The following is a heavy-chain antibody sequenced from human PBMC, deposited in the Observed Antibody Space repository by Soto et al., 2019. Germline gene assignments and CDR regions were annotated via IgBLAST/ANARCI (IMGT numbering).Heavy chain of an antibody. J-gene: IGHJ4*02. CDR1: GGSISSYY. D-gene: IGHD6-6*01. V-gene: IGHV4-59*01. CDR3: GRDNYSSSSGLYYFDY. CDR2: IYYSGST. Sequence: PSETLSLTCTVSGGSISSYYWSWIRQPPGKGLEWIGYIYYSGSTNYNPSLKSRVTISVDTSKNQFSLKLSSVTAADTAVYYCGRDNYSSSSGLYYFDYWGQGTLVTVSS.